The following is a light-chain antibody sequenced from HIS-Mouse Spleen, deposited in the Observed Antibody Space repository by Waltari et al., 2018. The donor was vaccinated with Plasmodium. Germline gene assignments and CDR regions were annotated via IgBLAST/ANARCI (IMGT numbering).Light chain of an antibody. J-gene: IGLJ2*01. CDR2: GKN. V-gene: IGLV3-19*01. CDR1: SLRSYY. CDR3: NSRDSSGNHLGVV. Sequence: SSELTQDPAVSVALGQTVRITCQGDSLRSYYASWYQQKPGPAPVLVIYGKNNRPSGIPDRFSCSSSGNTASLTITGAQAEDESDYYCNSRDSSGNHLGVVFGGGTKLTVL.